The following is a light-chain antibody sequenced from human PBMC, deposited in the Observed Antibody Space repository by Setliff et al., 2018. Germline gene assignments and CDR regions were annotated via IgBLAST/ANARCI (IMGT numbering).Light chain of an antibody. CDR1: SSDVGGYKF. CDR3: SSYAGSSTFV. Sequence: QSALTQPPSASGSPGQSVTISCTGTSSDVGGYKFVSWYQHHPGKAPKLIIYEVNKRPSGVPDRFSGSKSGNTASLTVSGLQAEDEADYYCSSYAGSSTFVFGTGTKVTVL. CDR2: EVN. J-gene: IGLJ1*01. V-gene: IGLV2-8*01.